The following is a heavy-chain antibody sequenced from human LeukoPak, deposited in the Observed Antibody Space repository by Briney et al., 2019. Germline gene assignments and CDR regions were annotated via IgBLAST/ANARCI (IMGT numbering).Heavy chain of an antibody. Sequence: GGSLRLSCAASGFTFSSYEMSWVRQAPGEGLEWVGYISSSGSTIYYTDSVKGRFTISRDNAKNSLYLQMNSLRAEDTAVYYCARDKSGRNSYEFDYWGQRTLVTVSS. CDR1: GFTFSSYE. D-gene: IGHD5-18*01. V-gene: IGHV3-48*03. J-gene: IGHJ4*02. CDR2: ISSSGSTI. CDR3: ARDKSGRNSYEFDY.